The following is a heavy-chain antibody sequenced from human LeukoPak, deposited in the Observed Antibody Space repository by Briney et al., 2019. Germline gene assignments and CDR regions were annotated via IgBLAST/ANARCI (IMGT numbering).Heavy chain of an antibody. CDR2: INRDGSDK. CDR3: ARDKGDNWNANDY. D-gene: IGHD1-1*01. CDR1: GFTFSNYW. V-gene: IGHV3-7*04. J-gene: IGHJ4*02. Sequence: GGSLRLSCATSGFTFSNYWMTWVRQAPGKGLEWVANINRDGSDKYYMASVQGRFTISRDNAKNSLYLQMNSLRAEDTAVYYCARDKGDNWNANDYWGQGTLVTVSS.